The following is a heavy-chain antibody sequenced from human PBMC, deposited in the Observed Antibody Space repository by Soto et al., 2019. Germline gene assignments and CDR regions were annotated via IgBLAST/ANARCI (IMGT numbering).Heavy chain of an antibody. CDR2: INAGNGNT. D-gene: IGHD3-22*01. J-gene: IGHJ4*02. Sequence: ASVKVSCKASGYTFTSYAMHWVRQAPGQRLEWMGWINAGNGNTKYSQKFQGRFTISRDDSKSIDYLQMNSLKTEDTAVYYCARYYFDSSGYYAYWGQGTQVTVSS. CDR3: ARYYFDSSGYYAY. V-gene: IGHV1-3*01. CDR1: GYTFTSYA.